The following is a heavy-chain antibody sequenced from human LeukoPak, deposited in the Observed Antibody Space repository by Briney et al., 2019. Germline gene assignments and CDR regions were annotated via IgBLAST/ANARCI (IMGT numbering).Heavy chain of an antibody. CDR1: GFTFGSDA. CDR3: IHYGSGSYSTDY. CDR2: IKQDGSEK. D-gene: IGHD3-10*01. J-gene: IGHJ4*02. Sequence: GGSLRLSCAASGFTFGSDAMNWVRQAPGKGLEWVANIKQDGSEKYYVDSVKGRFTISRDNAKNSLYLQMNSLKTEDTAVYYCIHYGSGSYSTDYWGQGTLVTVSS. V-gene: IGHV3-7*03.